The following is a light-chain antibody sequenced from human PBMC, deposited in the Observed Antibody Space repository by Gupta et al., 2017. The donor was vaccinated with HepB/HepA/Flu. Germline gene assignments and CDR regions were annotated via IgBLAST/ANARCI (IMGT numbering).Light chain of an antibody. CDR1: QSVSSN. CDR3: QQYKNWPWT. Sequence: EIVMTQSPATLSVSPGERATLSCRASQSVSSNLAWYQQKPGQAPRLLIYGASTRATGIPARFSGSGSGTEFTLTISSLKAEDFAVYDCQQYKNWPWTFGQGTKVEIK. CDR2: GAS. J-gene: IGKJ1*01. V-gene: IGKV3-15*01.